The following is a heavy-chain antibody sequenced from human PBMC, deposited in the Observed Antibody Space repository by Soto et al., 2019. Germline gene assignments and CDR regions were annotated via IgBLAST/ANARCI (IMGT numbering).Heavy chain of an antibody. V-gene: IGHV3-64D*06. J-gene: IGHJ3*02. CDR1: RFTFSTYA. CDR3: AKYYFDSSGYYGLNAFDI. D-gene: IGHD3-22*01. CDR2: ISSNGGST. Sequence: GGSLRLSCLASRFTFSTYAMHWVRQAPGKGLEYVSTISSNGGSTYYADSVKGRFTISRDNSKNTLYLQMSSLRAEDTAVYYCAKYYFDSSGYYGLNAFDIWGQGTMVTVSS.